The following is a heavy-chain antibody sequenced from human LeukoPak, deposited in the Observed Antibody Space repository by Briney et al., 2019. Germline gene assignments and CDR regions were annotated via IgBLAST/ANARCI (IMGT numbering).Heavy chain of an antibody. CDR1: GGSISSTIYY. CDR2: IYYSGST. Sequence: SETLFLTCTVSGGSISSTIYYWGWIRQPPGKGLEWIGSIYYSGSTYYNPSLKSPVTMSVDTSQNQLSLKLSSVTAADTAVYFCAREGYGGNYGFDYWGQGILVTVSS. D-gene: IGHD4-23*01. V-gene: IGHV4-39*02. J-gene: IGHJ4*02. CDR3: AREGYGGNYGFDY.